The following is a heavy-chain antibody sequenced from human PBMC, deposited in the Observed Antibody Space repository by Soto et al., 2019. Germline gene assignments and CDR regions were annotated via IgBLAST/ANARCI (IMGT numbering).Heavy chain of an antibody. V-gene: IGHV3-48*02. CDR1: GFTFSSYS. J-gene: IGHJ6*02. CDR2: ISSSSSTI. CDR3: ARGGSRTWYYYGMDV. D-gene: IGHD6-13*01. Sequence: PGGSLRLSCAASGFTFSSYSMNWVRQAPGKGLEWVSYISSSSSTIYYADSVKGRFTISRDNAKNSLYLQMNSLRDEDTAVYYCARGGSRTWYYYGMDVWGQGTTVTVSS.